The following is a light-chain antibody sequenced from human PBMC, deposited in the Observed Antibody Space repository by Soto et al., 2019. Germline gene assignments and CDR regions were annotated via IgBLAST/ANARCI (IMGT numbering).Light chain of an antibody. J-gene: IGKJ2*01. CDR3: QKYNTAPRT. CDR1: QGISNY. Sequence: DIQMTQSPSSLSASVGDRVTITYRASQGISNYLAWYQQKPGKDPKLLIYAASTLQAGVPSRFSGSGPGTDFTLTISSLQPEDVAPYYSQKYNTAPRTFGQGTKLEIK. CDR2: AAS. V-gene: IGKV1-27*01.